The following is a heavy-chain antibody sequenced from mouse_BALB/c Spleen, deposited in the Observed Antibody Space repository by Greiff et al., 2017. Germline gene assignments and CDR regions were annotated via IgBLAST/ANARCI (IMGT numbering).Heavy chain of an antibody. CDR2: ILPGSGST. CDR3: ARVYYYYRFAY. J-gene: IGHJ3*01. V-gene: IGHV1-9*01. Sequence: VQLQQSGAELMKPGASVKISCKATGYTFSSYWIEWVKQRPGHGLEWIGEILPGSGSTNYNEKFKGKATFTADTSSNTAYMQLSSLTSEDSAVYYCARVYYYYRFAYWGQGTLVTVSA. D-gene: IGHD2-12*01. CDR1: GYTFSSYW.